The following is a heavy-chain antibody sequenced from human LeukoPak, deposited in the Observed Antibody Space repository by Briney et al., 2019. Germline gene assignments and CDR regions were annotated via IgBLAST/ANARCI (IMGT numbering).Heavy chain of an antibody. CDR2: INPNSGGT. CDR1: GYTFSGHY. V-gene: IGHV1-2*02. D-gene: IGHD3-16*01. Sequence: ASVKVSCKASGYTFSGHYMHWVRQAPGQGLEWMGWINPNSGGTNYAQKFQGRVTMTRDTSISTAYMELSRLRSDDTAVYYCARELYGTWYFDYWGQGTLATVSS. CDR3: ARELYGTWYFDY. J-gene: IGHJ4*02.